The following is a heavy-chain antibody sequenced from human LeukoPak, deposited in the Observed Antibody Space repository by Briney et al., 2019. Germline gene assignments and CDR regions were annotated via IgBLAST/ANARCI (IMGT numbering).Heavy chain of an antibody. J-gene: IGHJ4*02. D-gene: IGHD3-22*01. Sequence: GGSLRLSCAASGFTFSSYGMHWVRQAPGKGLEWVAVISYDGSNKYYADSVEGRFTISRDNSKNTLYLQMNSLRAEDTAVYYCANAANWGYYYDSSGSGDPFDYWGQGTLVTVSS. CDR3: ANAANWGYYYDSSGSGDPFDY. CDR2: ISYDGSNK. V-gene: IGHV3-30*18. CDR1: GFTFSSYG.